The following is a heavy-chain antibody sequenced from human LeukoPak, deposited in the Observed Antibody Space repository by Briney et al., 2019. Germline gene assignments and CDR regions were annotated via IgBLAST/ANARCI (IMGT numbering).Heavy chain of an antibody. Sequence: ASVKVSCKASGYTLTGYYLHWVRQAPGQGLEWMGWINPSSGGTKYAQKFRGRVTMTRDTSISTAYMELRSLTSDDTAMYYCARDALNYGHLSPFDYWGQGTLVTVSS. CDR3: ARDALNYGHLSPFDY. V-gene: IGHV1-2*02. CDR2: INPSSGGT. CDR1: GYTLTGYY. D-gene: IGHD2/OR15-2a*01. J-gene: IGHJ4*02.